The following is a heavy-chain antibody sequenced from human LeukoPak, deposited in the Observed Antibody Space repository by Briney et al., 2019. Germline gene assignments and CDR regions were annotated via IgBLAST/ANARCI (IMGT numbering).Heavy chain of an antibody. D-gene: IGHD3-22*01. Sequence: PRASVKVSCKASGYTFTSYDINWVRQATGQGLEWMGWMNPNSGNTGYAQKFQGRVTITADKSTSTAYMELSSLRSEDTAVYYCARDPFNYYDSSGYFDYWGQGTLVTVSS. CDR1: GYTFTSYD. J-gene: IGHJ4*02. CDR3: ARDPFNYYDSSGYFDY. CDR2: MNPNSGNT. V-gene: IGHV1-8*01.